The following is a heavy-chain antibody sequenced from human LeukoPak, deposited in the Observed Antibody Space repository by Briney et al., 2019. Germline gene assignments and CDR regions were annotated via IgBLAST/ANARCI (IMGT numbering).Heavy chain of an antibody. V-gene: IGHV4-31*03. D-gene: IGHD3-10*01. J-gene: IGHJ4*02. CDR1: GGSISSGGYY. Sequence: SQTLSLTCSVSGGSISSGGYYWSWFRQHPGKGPEWIGYIYYSGTTFYNPSLKSRLTMSVDTSKNQFSLRLTSVTAADTAVYYCARYRSSGDLFDYWGQGTLDTVSS. CDR3: ARYRSSGDLFDY. CDR2: IYYSGTT.